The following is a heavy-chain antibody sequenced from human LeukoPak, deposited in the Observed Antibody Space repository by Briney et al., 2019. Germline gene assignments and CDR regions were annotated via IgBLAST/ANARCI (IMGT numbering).Heavy chain of an antibody. D-gene: IGHD4-17*01. V-gene: IGHV3-74*01. CDR1: GFTLNKYW. CDR3: ARDAYTTTSNWLDP. CDR2: ITGDGSAI. J-gene: IGHJ5*02. Sequence: GGPLRLSCEASGFTLNKYWMHWVRQAPGKGLVWVSRITGDGSAIAYADSVKGRFTVSRDDAKNTLFLHMTSLRVDDTAIYYCARDAYTTTSNWLDPWGQGTLVTVSS.